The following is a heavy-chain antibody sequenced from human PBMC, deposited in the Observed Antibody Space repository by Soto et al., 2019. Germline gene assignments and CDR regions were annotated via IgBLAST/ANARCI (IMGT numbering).Heavy chain of an antibody. CDR3: ARVEYDTETYYYEH. J-gene: IGHJ4*02. CDR1: GGSFSGYY. Sequence: PSETLSLTCAVYGGSFSGYYWSWIRQPPGKGLEWIGEINHSGSTNYNPSLKSRVTISVDTSKNQFSLKLTSVTAADTAVYFCARVEYDTETYYYEHWGQGTLVTVSS. D-gene: IGHD3-22*01. CDR2: INHSGST. V-gene: IGHV4-34*01.